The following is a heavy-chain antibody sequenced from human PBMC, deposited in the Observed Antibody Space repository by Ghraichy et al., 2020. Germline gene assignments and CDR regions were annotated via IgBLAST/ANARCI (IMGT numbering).Heavy chain of an antibody. J-gene: IGHJ4*02. V-gene: IGHV3-48*03. CDR1: GFTFSNHD. CDR3: ARFGLVIVNFAY. D-gene: IGHD3/OR15-3a*01. Sequence: GGSLRLSCAASGFTFSNHDMTWVRQAPGKGLEWISYISSSGSGSTINYADSVKGRFTISRDNAKNSLYLQMNSLRADDTAVYYCARFGLVIVNFAYWRLGTLVTVAS. CDR2: ISSSGSGSTI.